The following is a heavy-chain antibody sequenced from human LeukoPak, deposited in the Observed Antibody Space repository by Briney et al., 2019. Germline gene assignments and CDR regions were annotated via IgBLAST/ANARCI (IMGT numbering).Heavy chain of an antibody. V-gene: IGHV1-18*04. J-gene: IGHJ4*02. Sequence: EASVKVSCKASGYTFTSYGISWVRQAPGQGLEWMGWISAYNGNTNYAQKPQGRVTMTTDTSTSTAYMELRSLRSDDTAVYYCARAPRVRGVIIAFDYWGQGTLVTVSS. CDR3: ARAPRVRGVIIAFDY. D-gene: IGHD3-10*01. CDR1: GYTFTSYG. CDR2: ISAYNGNT.